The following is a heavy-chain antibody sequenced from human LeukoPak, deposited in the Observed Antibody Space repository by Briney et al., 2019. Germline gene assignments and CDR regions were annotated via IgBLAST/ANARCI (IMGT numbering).Heavy chain of an antibody. V-gene: IGHV3-53*05. Sequence: GGSLRLSCAASGFTVSSNYMSWVRQAPGKGLEWVSVIYSGGSTYYANSVKGRFTISRDNSKNTLYLQMNSLRAEDTAVYYCAKAANWGSFDYWGQGTLVTVSS. CDR3: AKAANWGSFDY. CDR2: IYSGGST. J-gene: IGHJ4*02. D-gene: IGHD7-27*01. CDR1: GFTVSSNY.